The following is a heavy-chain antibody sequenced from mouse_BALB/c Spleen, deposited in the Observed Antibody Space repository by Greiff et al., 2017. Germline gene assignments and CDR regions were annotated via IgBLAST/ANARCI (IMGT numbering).Heavy chain of an antibody. J-gene: IGHJ3*01. CDR1: GFNIKDTY. CDR3: ARGNGFAY. CDR2: IDPANGNT. V-gene: IGHV14-3*02. Sequence: VQLQQSGAELVKPGASVKLSCTASGFNIKDTYMHWVKQRPEQGLEWIGRIDPANGNTKYDPKFQGKATITADTSSNTAYLQLSSLTSEDTAVYYRARGNGFAYWGQGTLGTVSA.